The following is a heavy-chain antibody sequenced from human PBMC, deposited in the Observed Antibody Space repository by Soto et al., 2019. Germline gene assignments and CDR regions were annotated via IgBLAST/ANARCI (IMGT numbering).Heavy chain of an antibody. Sequence: QVQLQESGPGLVKPSETLSLTCTVSGGSVSGYYWTWIRQPPGKGLEWIGYVSYRGSTNYNPSLKSRITISVDTSKNQFSLRLSSATAAATAVYYCARSGDSYGFTDYWGQGTLVTVSS. J-gene: IGHJ4*02. CDR3: ARSGDSYGFTDY. D-gene: IGHD5-18*01. V-gene: IGHV4-59*02. CDR2: VSYRGST. CDR1: GGSVSGYY.